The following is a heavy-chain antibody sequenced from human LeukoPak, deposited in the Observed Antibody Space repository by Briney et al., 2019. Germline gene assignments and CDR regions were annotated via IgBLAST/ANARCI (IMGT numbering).Heavy chain of an antibody. V-gene: IGHV3-30*02. Sequence: PGGSLGLSCAASGFSFSRYGMHWVRQAPGKGLEWVAFILFDGSNKYYTDSVKGRFTISRDDSKNSLYLQMNSLRAEDTAVYYCARGDYGSGVFDYWGQGTLVTVSS. D-gene: IGHD3-10*01. CDR2: ILFDGSNK. J-gene: IGHJ4*02. CDR1: GFSFSRYG. CDR3: ARGDYGSGVFDY.